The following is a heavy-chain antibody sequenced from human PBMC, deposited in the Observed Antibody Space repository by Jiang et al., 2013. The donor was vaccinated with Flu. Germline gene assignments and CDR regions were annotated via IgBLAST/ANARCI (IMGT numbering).Heavy chain of an antibody. Sequence: VQLLESGGGVVQPGGSLRLSCAASGFTFNYYAMYWVRQAPGKGLEWVSSIWHDGSNKHYADSVEGRFSISRDNNKNMVYLQMKSLTPEDTAVYYCATLRGSSYDTFLADFWGQGTLVTVSS. D-gene: IGHD3-9*01. J-gene: IGHJ4*02. CDR1: GFTFNYYA. CDR2: IWHDGSNK. CDR3: ATLRGSSYDTFLADF. V-gene: IGHV3-30*02.